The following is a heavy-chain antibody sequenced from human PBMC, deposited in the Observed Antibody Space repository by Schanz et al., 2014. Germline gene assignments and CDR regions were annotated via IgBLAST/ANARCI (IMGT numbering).Heavy chain of an antibody. CDR1: GITLSGYG. V-gene: IGHV3-30*03. Sequence: QVQLVESGGGVVQPGRSLRLSCAASGITLSGYGLHWVRQAPGKGLEWVGFISFDGRNTGYAHSVKGRFTISRDNSKNTVNLQMNSLRAEETAVYYCATEGPRGTRHPINYYYAMDNWGQGTKVTV. D-gene: IGHD6-6*01. J-gene: IGHJ6*02. CDR2: ISFDGRNT. CDR3: ATEGPRGTRHPINYYYAMDN.